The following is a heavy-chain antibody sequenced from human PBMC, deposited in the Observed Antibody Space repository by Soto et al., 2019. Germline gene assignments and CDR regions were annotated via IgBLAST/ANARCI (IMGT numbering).Heavy chain of an antibody. D-gene: IGHD3-10*01. V-gene: IGHV3-48*04. CDR2: ISSSSSTR. Sequence: GGSLRLSCAASGFTFSSYSMNWVRQAPGKGLEWVSYISSSSSTRYYADSVKGRFTISRDNAKNSLYLQMNSLRAEDTAVYYCARVMVRGVIRSDAFDIWGQGTMVTVSS. J-gene: IGHJ3*02. CDR1: GFTFSSYS. CDR3: ARVMVRGVIRSDAFDI.